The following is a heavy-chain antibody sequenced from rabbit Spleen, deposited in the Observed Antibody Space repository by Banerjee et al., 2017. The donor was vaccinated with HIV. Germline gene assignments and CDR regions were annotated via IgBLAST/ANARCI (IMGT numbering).Heavy chain of an antibody. CDR1: GVSFSGSSY. V-gene: IGHV1S45*01. J-gene: IGHJ4*01. Sequence: QEQLVESGGDLVKPGASLTLTCIASGVSFSGSSYMCWVRQAPGKGLEWIACIHTGSSAFTYFASWAKGRFTISKASSTTVTLQMTSLTAADTATYFCAREDVGGSINLWGQGTLVTVS. CDR3: AREDVGGSINL. CDR2: IHTGSSAFT. D-gene: IGHD1-1*01.